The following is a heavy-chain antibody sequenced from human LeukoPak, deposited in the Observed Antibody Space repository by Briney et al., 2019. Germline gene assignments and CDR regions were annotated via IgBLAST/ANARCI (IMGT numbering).Heavy chain of an antibody. CDR2: ISHDGINT. Sequence: GGSLRLSCAASGFTFSNYAMHWVRQDSGRGLDWVAVISHDGINTYYADSAKGRFTISRDNSKNTLYLQMNSLRAEDTAVYYCARGDYGARKGGVDYWGQGTLVTVSS. D-gene: IGHD4/OR15-4a*01. CDR1: GFTFSNYA. J-gene: IGHJ4*02. V-gene: IGHV3-30*03. CDR3: ARGDYGARKGGVDY.